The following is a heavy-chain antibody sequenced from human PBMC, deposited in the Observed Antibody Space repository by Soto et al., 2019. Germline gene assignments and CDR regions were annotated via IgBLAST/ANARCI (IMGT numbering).Heavy chain of an antibody. J-gene: IGHJ6*02. CDR1: GFTFTSYA. Sequence: EVPLLESGGGLVQPGGSLRLSCAASGFTFTSYAMTWVRQAPGKGLEWVSSIRGSGGSTDYADSVKGRFTVFGDNSKNTLYLQMNSLRAEDTAVYFCAKGSAVAGTSLFYYYGMDVWGQGTTVIVSS. CDR3: AKGSAVAGTSLFYYYGMDV. D-gene: IGHD6-19*01. CDR2: IRGSGGST. V-gene: IGHV3-23*01.